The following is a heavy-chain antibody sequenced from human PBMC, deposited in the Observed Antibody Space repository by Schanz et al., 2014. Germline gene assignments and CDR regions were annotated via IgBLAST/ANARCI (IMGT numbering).Heavy chain of an antibody. V-gene: IGHV1-69*02. J-gene: IGHJ3*02. CDR3: ARGTMPGTFDI. CDR1: RSTFSSYT. Sequence: QVQLVQSGAEVKKPGSSVKVSCKASRSTFSSYTISWVRQARGQGLEWVGRFIPILDVGNYAQQFQGKVTFTADKSTSTAYMELSSLRYEDTALYYCARGTMPGTFDIWGQGTKVTVSS. CDR2: FIPILDVG. D-gene: IGHD2-2*01.